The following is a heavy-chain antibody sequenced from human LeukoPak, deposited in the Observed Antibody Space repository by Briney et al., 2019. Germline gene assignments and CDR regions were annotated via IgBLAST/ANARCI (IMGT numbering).Heavy chain of an antibody. D-gene: IGHD4-17*01. V-gene: IGHV1-2*02. J-gene: IGHJ4*02. CDR2: INPNSGGT. CDR1: GYTFTGYY. CDR3: ALDSTVTHGSDY. Sequence: GASVKVSCKASGYTFTGYYMHWGRQAPGQGLEWMGWINPNSGGTNYAQKFQGRVTMTRDTSISTAYMELSRLRSDDTAVYYCALDSTVTHGSDYWGQGTLVTVSS.